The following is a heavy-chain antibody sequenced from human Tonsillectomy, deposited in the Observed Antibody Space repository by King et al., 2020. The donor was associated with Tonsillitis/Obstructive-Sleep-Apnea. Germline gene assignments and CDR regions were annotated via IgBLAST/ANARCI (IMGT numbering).Heavy chain of an antibody. Sequence: ITLKESGPTLVKPTQTLTLTCTFSGFSLSTSGVGVGWIRQPPGKALEWLARIYWDDDKRYSPSLKSRLTITKDTSKNQVVLTMTNMDPVDTATYYCAHSGFWGSWYSSGYFDYWGQGTLVTVSS. D-gene: IGHD6-19*01. CDR1: GFSLSTSGVG. CDR2: IYWDDDK. J-gene: IGHJ4*02. CDR3: AHSGFWGSWYSSGYFDY. V-gene: IGHV2-5*02.